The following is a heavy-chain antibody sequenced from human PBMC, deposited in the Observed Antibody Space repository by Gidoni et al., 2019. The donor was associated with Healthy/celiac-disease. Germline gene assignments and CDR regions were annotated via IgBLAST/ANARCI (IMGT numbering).Heavy chain of an antibody. V-gene: IGHV4-61*02. J-gene: IGHJ4*02. CDR3: ARAGRQQLVQIDY. D-gene: IGHD6-13*01. CDR1: GGSISSGSYY. Sequence: QVQLQESGPGLVKPSQTLSLTCTVSGGSISSGSYYWSWIRQPAGKGLEWIGRIYTSGSTNYNPSLKSRVTMSVDTSKNQCSLKLSSVTAADTAVYYCARAGRQQLVQIDYWGQGTLVTVSS. CDR2: IYTSGST.